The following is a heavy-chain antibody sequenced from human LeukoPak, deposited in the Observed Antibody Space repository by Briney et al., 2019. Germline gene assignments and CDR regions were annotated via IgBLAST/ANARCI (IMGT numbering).Heavy chain of an antibody. CDR2: LSDVGVDR. V-gene: IGHV3-30*11. Sequence: CLRLSCAPPRFTFSNDVIHSVGEAPGMGRGRRSGLSDVGVDRYYSDTVKGRVTTTTENSKNTLYLQKNSLRTEATARYYFASANDNSCYYYLHVWGKGTLVTISS. D-gene: IGHD3-9*01. CDR3: ASANDNSCYYYLHV. CDR1: RFTFSNDV. J-gene: IGHJ6*03.